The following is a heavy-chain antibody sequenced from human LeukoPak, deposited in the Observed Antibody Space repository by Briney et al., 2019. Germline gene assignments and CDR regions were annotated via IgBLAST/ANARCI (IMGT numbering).Heavy chain of an antibody. CDR3: ARVRATLFGVAMDYMDV. V-gene: IGHV4-59*08. D-gene: IGHD3-3*01. Sequence: PSETLSLTCTVSGGSISSYYWSWIRQPPGKGLEWIGYIYYSGSTNYNPSLKSRVTISVDTSKNQLSLKLSSVTAADTAVDYCARVRATLFGVAMDYMDVWGKGTTVTVSS. J-gene: IGHJ6*03. CDR2: IYYSGST. CDR1: GGSISSYY.